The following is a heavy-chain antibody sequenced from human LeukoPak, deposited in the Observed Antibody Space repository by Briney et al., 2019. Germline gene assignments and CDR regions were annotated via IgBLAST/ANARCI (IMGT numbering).Heavy chain of an antibody. D-gene: IGHD1-26*01. CDR2: ISFSGST. Sequence: PSETLSLTCTVSGGSISSYYWSWIRQPPGKGLEWIGYISFSGSTNYNPSLRSRVTISGDTSKNQFSLKLNSVTAADTAVHYCARDHIVGAPRRAFDVWGQGTMVTVSS. V-gene: IGHV4-59*01. J-gene: IGHJ3*01. CDR3: ARDHIVGAPRRAFDV. CDR1: GGSISSYY.